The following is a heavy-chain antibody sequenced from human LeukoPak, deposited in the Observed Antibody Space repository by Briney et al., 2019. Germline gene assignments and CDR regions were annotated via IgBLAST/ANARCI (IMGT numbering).Heavy chain of an antibody. D-gene: IGHD6-19*01. J-gene: IGHJ4*02. Sequence: PGGSLRLSCAASGFTFSSYGMHWVRQAPGKGLEWVAFIRYDGSNKYYADSVKSRFTISRDNSKNTLYLQMNSLRAEDTAVYYCAKDPIAVAGYYFDYWGQGTLVTVSS. CDR2: IRYDGSNK. V-gene: IGHV3-30*02. CDR3: AKDPIAVAGYYFDY. CDR1: GFTFSSYG.